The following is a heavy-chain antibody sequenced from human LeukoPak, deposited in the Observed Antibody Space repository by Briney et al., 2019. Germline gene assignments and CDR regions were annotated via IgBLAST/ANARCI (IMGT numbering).Heavy chain of an antibody. CDR2: MYYSGST. CDR1: GVSISSSSYD. V-gene: IGHV4-39*07. J-gene: IGHJ6*03. D-gene: IGHD3-22*01. Sequence: PSETLSLTRTVSGVSISSSSYDWGWIRQPPGRGLGGIVSMYYSGSTHYNPSPQSRLTISVDTSKHQFSLKLSSVTAADTAVYYCARSLIRDYYDSSGYHAANYYMDVWGKGSTVTVSS. CDR3: ARSLIRDYYDSSGYHAANYYMDV.